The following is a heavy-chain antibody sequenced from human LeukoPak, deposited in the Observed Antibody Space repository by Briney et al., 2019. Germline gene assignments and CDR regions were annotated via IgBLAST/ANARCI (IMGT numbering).Heavy chain of an antibody. Sequence: SETLSLTCTVSGGSISSGSYYWSWIRQPAGKGLEWIGRIYTSGSTNYNPSLKSRVTISVDTSKNQFSLKLSSVTAADTAVYYCARGSYDWYWFDPWGQGALVTVSS. J-gene: IGHJ5*02. CDR2: IYTSGST. CDR3: ARGSYDWYWFDP. D-gene: IGHD3-3*01. CDR1: GGSISSGSYY. V-gene: IGHV4-61*02.